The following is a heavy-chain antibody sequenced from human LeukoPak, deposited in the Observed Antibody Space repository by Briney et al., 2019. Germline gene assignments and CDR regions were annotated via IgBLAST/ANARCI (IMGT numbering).Heavy chain of an antibody. Sequence: PGGSLRLSCAASGFTFDDSDMSWVRQAPGKGLEWVSDINWNGGSTGYADSVKGRFTISRDNAKNSLYLQMNSLRADDTAVYYCARYCSIGSCFDYWGQGALVTVSS. CDR1: GFTFDDSD. J-gene: IGHJ4*02. CDR2: INWNGGST. D-gene: IGHD2-15*01. CDR3: ARYCSIGSCFDY. V-gene: IGHV3-20*04.